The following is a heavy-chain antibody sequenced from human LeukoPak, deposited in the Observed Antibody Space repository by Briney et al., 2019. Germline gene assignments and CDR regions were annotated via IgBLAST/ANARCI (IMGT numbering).Heavy chain of an antibody. CDR1: GFTFSSYG. J-gene: IGHJ6*02. Sequence: GGSLRLSCAASGFTFSSYGMHWVRQAPGKGLEWVAVISYDGSNKYYADSVKGRFTISRDNSKNTLYLQINSLRAEDTAVYYCAKVSVGAYYYGMDVWGQGTTVTVSS. CDR2: ISYDGSNK. CDR3: AKVSVGAYYYGMDV. D-gene: IGHD1-26*01. V-gene: IGHV3-30*18.